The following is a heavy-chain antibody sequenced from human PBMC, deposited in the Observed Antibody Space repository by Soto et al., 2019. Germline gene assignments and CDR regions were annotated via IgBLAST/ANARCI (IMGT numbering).Heavy chain of an antibody. V-gene: IGHV3-33*01. D-gene: IGHD3-22*01. CDR1: GFTFSTYG. CDR2: LWYDGSKT. J-gene: IGHJ4*02. CDR3: ARDEVQFGGYPPFVDY. Sequence: GGSLSLSCAASGFTFSTYGMHWVRQAPGKGLEWVALLWYDGSKTYYGDSVKGRITISRDNSKNTLSLQMNSLRDEDTAVYYCARDEVQFGGYPPFVDYWGQRILFTVSS.